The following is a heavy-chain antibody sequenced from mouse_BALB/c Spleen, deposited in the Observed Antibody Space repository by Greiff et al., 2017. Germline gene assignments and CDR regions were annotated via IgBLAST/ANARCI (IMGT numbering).Heavy chain of an antibody. J-gene: IGHJ3*01. CDR1: GYTFSSYW. V-gene: IGHV1-9*01. CDR2: ILPGSGST. D-gene: IGHD3-2*01. CDR3: ARRDSSGYRAWFAY. Sequence: QVQLKESGAELMKPGASVKISCKATGYTFSSYWIEWVKQRPGHGLEWIGEILPGSGSTNYNEKFKGKATFTADTSSNTAYMQLSSLTSEDSAVYYCARRDSSGYRAWFAYWGQGTLVTVSA.